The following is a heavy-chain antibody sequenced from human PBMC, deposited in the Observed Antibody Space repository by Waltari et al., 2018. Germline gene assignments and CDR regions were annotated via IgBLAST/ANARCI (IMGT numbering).Heavy chain of an antibody. CDR1: GSTFIDYF. CDR2: RVPEDGET. J-gene: IGHJ4*02. Sequence: EVQLVQSGAEVKKPGATVKISCKASGSTFIDYFMHWVQQAPGHGLEWVGRRVPEDGETVYAEKFQGRVTITADTSTDTSYLELSSLRSDDTAVYYCAPLPGGSGQTFDYWGQGTLLTVSS. CDR3: APLPGGSGQTFDY. D-gene: IGHD3-10*01. V-gene: IGHV1-69-2*01.